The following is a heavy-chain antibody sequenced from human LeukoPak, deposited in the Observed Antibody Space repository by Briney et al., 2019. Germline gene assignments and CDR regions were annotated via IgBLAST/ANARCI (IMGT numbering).Heavy chain of an antibody. Sequence: ASVKVSCKASVYTFTSYYMHWVRQAPGQGLEWMGIINPSGGSASYAQKFRGRVTMTRDMSTSTVYMELSSLRSDGTAVYYCARGSIAARPPNDYWGQGTLVTVSS. CDR3: ARGSIAARPPNDY. CDR2: INPSGGSA. J-gene: IGHJ4*02. D-gene: IGHD6-6*01. V-gene: IGHV1-46*01. CDR1: VYTFTSYY.